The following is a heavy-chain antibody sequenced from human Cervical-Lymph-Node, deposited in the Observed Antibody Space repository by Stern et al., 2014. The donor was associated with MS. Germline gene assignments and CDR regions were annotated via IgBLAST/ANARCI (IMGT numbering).Heavy chain of an antibody. V-gene: IGHV2-5*02. D-gene: IGHD5-18*01. CDR1: GFSLRTSGVA. Sequence: ESGPTLVKPTQTLTLTCTFSGFSLRTSGVAVGWIRQHPGKALEWLALIYWDDDKRYSASLKSRLTITKDTPKNQVVLTMTNMDPVDTATYYCAHRHYSGWFDPWGQGILVTVSS. CDR2: IYWDDDK. J-gene: IGHJ5*02. CDR3: AHRHYSGWFDP.